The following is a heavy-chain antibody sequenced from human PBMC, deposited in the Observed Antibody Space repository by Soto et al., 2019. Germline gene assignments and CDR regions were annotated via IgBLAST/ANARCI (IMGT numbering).Heavy chain of an antibody. V-gene: IGHV1-69*13. CDR2: IIPIFGTA. D-gene: IGHD1-20*01. Sequence: GASVKVSCKASVGTFSSYAISWVRQAPGQGLGWMGGIIPIFGTANYAQNFQGRITITADESTGTAYKELSSLRSEDTAVYFCAREYNWNDVRYGMDVWGQGTTVTVSS. CDR3: AREYNWNDVRYGMDV. J-gene: IGHJ6*02. CDR1: VGTFSSYA.